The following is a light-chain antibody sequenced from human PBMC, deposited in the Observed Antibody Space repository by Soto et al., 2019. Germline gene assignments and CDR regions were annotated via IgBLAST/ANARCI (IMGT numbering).Light chain of an antibody. J-gene: IGLJ2*01. V-gene: IGLV2-8*01. CDR3: SSYAGSRV. Sequence: QSALTQPPSASGSPGQSVTISCTGTSSDVGGYNYVSWYQQHPGKAPKLMIYEVSKRSSGVPDRFSGSKSGNTASLTVSGLQAEDEADYYCSSYAGSRVFGGGTKVTVL. CDR2: EVS. CDR1: SSDVGGYNY.